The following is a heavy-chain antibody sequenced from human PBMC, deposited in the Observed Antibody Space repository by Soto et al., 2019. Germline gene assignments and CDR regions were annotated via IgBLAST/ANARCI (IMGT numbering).Heavy chain of an antibody. CDR3: AREYYYTMDV. V-gene: IGHV3-11*05. Sequence: QVQLVESGGGLVRPGGSLRLSCEASGFTFRDYYMTWFRQAPGKGLEWLSYVDRSTKYTNYADSGKGRFTIARDNAKNSLYLQMNSLRADDTAVYYCAREYYYTMDVWGQGTMVTVSS. J-gene: IGHJ6*02. CDR1: GFTFRDYY. CDR2: VDRSTKYT.